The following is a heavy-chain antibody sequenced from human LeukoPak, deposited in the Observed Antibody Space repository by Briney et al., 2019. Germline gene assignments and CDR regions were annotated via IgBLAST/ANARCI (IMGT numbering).Heavy chain of an antibody. CDR2: ISSSSSYI. Sequence: PGGSLRLSCAASGFTFSSYSMNWVRQAPGKGLEWVSSISSSSSYISYADSVKVRCTISIYNAKNSMYLQMNSLRAEDTTVYYCARGLDTDMGTAFDYWGQGTLVTISS. V-gene: IGHV3-21*01. CDR1: GFTFSSYS. J-gene: IGHJ4*02. D-gene: IGHD5-18*01. CDR3: ARGLDTDMGTAFDY.